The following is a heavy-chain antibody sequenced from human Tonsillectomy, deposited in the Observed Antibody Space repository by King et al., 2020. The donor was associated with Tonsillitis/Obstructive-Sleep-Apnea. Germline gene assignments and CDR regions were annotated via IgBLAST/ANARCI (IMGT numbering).Heavy chain of an antibody. J-gene: IGHJ3*02. CDR2: ISCDGSNK. Sequence: QVQLVQSGGGVVQPGRSLRLSCAASGFTFSSYAMHWVSQAPGKGLEWVAVISCDGSNKYYADSVKGRLTISRDNSKNTLYLQMNSLRAEDTAVYYCARPMGDYYDDAFDIWGQGTMVTVSS. CDR3: ARPMGDYYDDAFDI. D-gene: IGHD3-22*01. CDR1: GFTFSSYA. V-gene: IGHV3-30*04.